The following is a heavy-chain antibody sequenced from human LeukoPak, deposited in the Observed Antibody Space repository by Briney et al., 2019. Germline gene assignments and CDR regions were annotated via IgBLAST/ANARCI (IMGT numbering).Heavy chain of an antibody. CDR1: GHSFTSYW. J-gene: IGHJ3*02. Sequence: GESLKISCRVSGHSFTSYWIDWVRQMPGKGLEWMGIIYPGDSDTRYSPSFQGQVTISADKSISTAYLQWSSLKASDTAMYYCARRNYDVNAFDIWGQGQWSPSLQ. CDR2: IYPGDSDT. CDR3: ARRNYDVNAFDI. V-gene: IGHV5-51*01. D-gene: IGHD3-22*01.